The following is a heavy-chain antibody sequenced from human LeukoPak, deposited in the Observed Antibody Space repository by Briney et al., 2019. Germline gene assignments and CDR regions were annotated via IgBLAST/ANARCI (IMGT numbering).Heavy chain of an antibody. CDR1: GGSLSSYY. Sequence: PSETLSLTCTVSGGSLSSYYWSWIRQPPGKGLEWIGYIYYSGSTNYNPSLKSRVTISVDTSKNQFSLKLSSVTAADTAVYYCARAINIAAPGPGYWGQGTLVTVSS. J-gene: IGHJ4*02. CDR2: IYYSGST. V-gene: IGHV4-59*12. D-gene: IGHD6-13*01. CDR3: ARAINIAAPGPGY.